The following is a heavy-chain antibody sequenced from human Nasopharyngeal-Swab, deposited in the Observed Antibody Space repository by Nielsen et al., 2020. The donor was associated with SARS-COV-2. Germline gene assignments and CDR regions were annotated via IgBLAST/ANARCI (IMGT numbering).Heavy chain of an antibody. CDR1: GFTFSSYW. Sequence: GESLKISCAASGFTFSSYWMSWVRQAPGKGLEWVANIEQDGSEKYYVDSVKGRFTISRDNAKNSLYLQMNSLRAEDTAVYYCARDHVSGAIFGVVIPYFDYWGQGTLVTVSS. CDR2: IEQDGSEK. D-gene: IGHD3-3*01. J-gene: IGHJ4*02. CDR3: ARDHVSGAIFGVVIPYFDY. V-gene: IGHV3-7*03.